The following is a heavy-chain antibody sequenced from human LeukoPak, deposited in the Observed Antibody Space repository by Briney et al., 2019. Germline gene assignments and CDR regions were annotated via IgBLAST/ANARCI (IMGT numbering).Heavy chain of an antibody. V-gene: IGHV3-74*01. Sequence: GGSLRLSCAASGFTFSGYWMHWVRQAPGKGLVWVSRINSDGSSTDYADSVKGRFTISRDNAKNTLYLQMNSLRAEDTAVYYCARVGSGNYYAYWGQGTLVTVSS. D-gene: IGHD3-10*01. CDR2: INSDGSST. CDR3: ARVGSGNYYAY. CDR1: GFTFSGYW. J-gene: IGHJ4*02.